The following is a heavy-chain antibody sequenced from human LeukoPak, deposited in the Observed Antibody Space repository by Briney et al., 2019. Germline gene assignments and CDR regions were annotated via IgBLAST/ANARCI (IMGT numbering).Heavy chain of an antibody. CDR2: IKQDGSDK. CDR3: ARDPSGYSSGWYGSKHDY. Sequence: GGSLRLSCAASIFTFRDRFMSWIRQPPGKGLEWVANIKQDGSDKYYVDSVKGRFTISRDNAKNSLYLQMNSLRAEDTAVYYCARDPSGYSSGWYGSKHDYWGQGTLVTVSS. CDR1: IFTFRDRF. J-gene: IGHJ4*02. D-gene: IGHD6-19*01. V-gene: IGHV3-7*01.